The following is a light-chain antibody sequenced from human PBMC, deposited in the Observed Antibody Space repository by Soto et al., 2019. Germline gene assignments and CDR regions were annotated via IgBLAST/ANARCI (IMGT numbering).Light chain of an antibody. V-gene: IGKV3-20*01. Sequence: EIVFTQSPATLSLSPGERVTLSCRASQSVGSSLAWYQQKPGQAPRLLIYGASHRTTGIPDRFGGTGSGTEFTLTISRLEPEDLAVYYCQHYGSSPGTFGQGTKVDIK. J-gene: IGKJ1*01. CDR3: QHYGSSPGT. CDR1: QSVGSS. CDR2: GAS.